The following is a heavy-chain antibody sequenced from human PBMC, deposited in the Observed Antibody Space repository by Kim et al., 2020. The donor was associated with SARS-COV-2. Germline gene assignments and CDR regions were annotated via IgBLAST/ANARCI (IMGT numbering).Heavy chain of an antibody. Sequence: GGSLRLSCAASGFTFSSYAMSWVRQAPGKGLEWVSAISGSGGSTYYADSVKGRFTISRDNSKNTLYLQMNSLRAEDTAVYYCAKGDTIAAAFIAVAGPFDYWGQGTLVTVSS. D-gene: IGHD6-19*01. CDR1: GFTFSSYA. CDR2: ISGSGGST. CDR3: AKGDTIAAAFIAVAGPFDY. J-gene: IGHJ4*02. V-gene: IGHV3-23*01.